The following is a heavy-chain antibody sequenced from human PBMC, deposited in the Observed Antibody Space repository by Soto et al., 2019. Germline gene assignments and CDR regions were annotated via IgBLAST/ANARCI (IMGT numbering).Heavy chain of an antibody. Sequence: ASVKVSCKASGYTFTGYYMHWVRQAPGQGLEWMGWINPNSGGTDYAQKFQGRVTMTRDTSISTAYVELSRLRSDDTAVYYCARDPIGGGAPYYLDYWGQGTLVTVSS. CDR1: GYTFTGYY. CDR2: INPNSGGT. V-gene: IGHV1-2*02. D-gene: IGHD3-16*01. CDR3: ARDPIGGGAPYYLDY. J-gene: IGHJ4*02.